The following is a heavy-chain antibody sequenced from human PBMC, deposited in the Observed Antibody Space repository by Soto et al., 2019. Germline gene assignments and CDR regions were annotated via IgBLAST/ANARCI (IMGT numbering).Heavy chain of an antibody. CDR1: GFTFSSYV. Sequence: GGSLRLSCTASGFTFSSYVLHWVRQAPGKGLEWVAVLSYDESHIHYADSVKGRFTISRDTSKNTLYLQLNSLRPEDTAIYFCARGGMWHRLVGDYYPMDVWGQGTTVTVSS. CDR3: ARGGMWHRLVGDYYPMDV. CDR2: LSYDESHI. D-gene: IGHD2-8*02. V-gene: IGHV3-30-3*01. J-gene: IGHJ6*02.